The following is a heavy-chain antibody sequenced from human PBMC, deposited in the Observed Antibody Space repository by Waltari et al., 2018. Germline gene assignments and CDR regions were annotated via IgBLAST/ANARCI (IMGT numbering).Heavy chain of an antibody. CDR3: YGGG. J-gene: IGHJ4*02. V-gene: IGHV1-2*02. Sequence: QVQLVQSGTEVKKPGASVKVSCKASGYTFTDYNVHWMRQAPGQGLEWMGWITPNSGDIIYSQKFQGSVTMTRDTSIRTAYMELRSLTSDDTAVYYCYGGGWGQGTLVTVSS. CDR2: ITPNSGDI. CDR1: GYTFTDYN. D-gene: IGHD3-10*01.